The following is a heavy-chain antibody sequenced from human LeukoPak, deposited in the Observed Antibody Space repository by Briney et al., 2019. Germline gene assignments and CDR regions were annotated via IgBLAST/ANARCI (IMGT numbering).Heavy chain of an antibody. Sequence: PGRSLRLSCAASGFTFSSYAMPWVRQAPGKGLEWVAVISYDGSNKYYADSVKGRFTISRDNSKNTLYLQMNSLRAEDTAVYYCARSDDYGELRKYFDYWGQGTLVTVSS. CDR1: GFTFSSYA. CDR2: ISYDGSNK. V-gene: IGHV3-30-3*01. D-gene: IGHD4-17*01. J-gene: IGHJ4*02. CDR3: ARSDDYGELRKYFDY.